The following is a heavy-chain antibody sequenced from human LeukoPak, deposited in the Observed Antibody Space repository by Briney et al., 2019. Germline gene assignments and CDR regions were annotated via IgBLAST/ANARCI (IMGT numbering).Heavy chain of an antibody. CDR2: IYYSGST. V-gene: IGHV4-39*07. D-gene: IGHD5-24*01. Sequence: SETLSLTCTVSGGSISSSSYYWGWIRQPPGKGLEWIGSIYYSGSTYYNPSLKSRVTISVDTSKNQFSLKLSSVTAADTAVYYCARGTVEMATIGYYFDYWGQGTLVTVSS. J-gene: IGHJ4*02. CDR3: ARGTVEMATIGYYFDY. CDR1: GGSISSSSYY.